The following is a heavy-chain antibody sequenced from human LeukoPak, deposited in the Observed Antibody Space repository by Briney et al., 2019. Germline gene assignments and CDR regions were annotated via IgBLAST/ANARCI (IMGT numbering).Heavy chain of an antibody. Sequence: GGSLRLSCAASGFTFSSYGMHWVRQAPAKGLEWVAVIWYDGSNKYYADSVKGRFTISRDNSKNTLYLQMNSLRAEDTAVYYCAKDKQGDYFDYWGQGTLVTVSS. CDR1: GFTFSSYG. CDR3: AKDKQGDYFDY. V-gene: IGHV3-33*06. D-gene: IGHD6-13*01. CDR2: IWYDGSNK. J-gene: IGHJ4*02.